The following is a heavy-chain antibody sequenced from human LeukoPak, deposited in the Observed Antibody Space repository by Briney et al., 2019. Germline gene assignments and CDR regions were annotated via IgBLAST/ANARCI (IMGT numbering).Heavy chain of an antibody. J-gene: IGHJ4*02. CDR3: ARCRGGGSCYADY. D-gene: IGHD2-15*01. CDR1: AYTFTSYN. Sequence: SVKVSCKASAYTFTSYNINWVRQAPGQGLEWMGRIIPIFGTANYAQKFQGRVTITTDESTSTAYMELSSLRSEDTAVYYCARCRGGGSCYADYWGQGTLVTVSS. V-gene: IGHV1-69*05. CDR2: IIPIFGTA.